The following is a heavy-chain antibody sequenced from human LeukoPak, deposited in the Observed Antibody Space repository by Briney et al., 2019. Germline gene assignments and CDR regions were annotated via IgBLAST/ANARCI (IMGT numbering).Heavy chain of an antibody. J-gene: IGHJ2*01. Sequence: ASVKVSCKASGYTFTAYYMNWVRQAPGQGLEWMGWINPNSGGTNYAQKFQGRVTMARDTSISTAYMELSRLRSDDTAIYYCAREKDYGDFHFDLWGRGTLVTVSS. CDR2: INPNSGGT. CDR3: AREKDYGDFHFDL. V-gene: IGHV1-2*02. CDR1: GYTFTAYY. D-gene: IGHD4-17*01.